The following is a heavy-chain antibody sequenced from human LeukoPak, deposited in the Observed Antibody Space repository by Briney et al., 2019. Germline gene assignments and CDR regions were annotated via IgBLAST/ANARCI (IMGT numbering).Heavy chain of an antibody. CDR3: STVTTGGYYYGMDV. CDR1: GFTVSSNY. D-gene: IGHD4-17*01. CDR2: IYSGGST. V-gene: IGHV3-53*01. Sequence: GGSLRLSCAASGFTVSSNYMSWVRQAPGKGLEGVSVIYSGGSTYYADSVKGRFTISRDNSKNTLYLQMNSLRAEDTAVYYCSTVTTGGYYYGMDVWGQGTTVTVSS. J-gene: IGHJ6*02.